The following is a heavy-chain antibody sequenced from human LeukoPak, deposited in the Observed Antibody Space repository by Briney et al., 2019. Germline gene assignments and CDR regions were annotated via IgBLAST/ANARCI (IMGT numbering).Heavy chain of an antibody. CDR2: ISYDGSNK. CDR3: ARDPQGPEDY. Sequence: GRSLRLSCAASGLTFSSYATHWVRQAPGKGLEWVAVISYDGSNKYYADSVKGRFTISRDNSKNTLYLQMNSLRAEDTAVYYCARDPQGPEDYWGQGTLVTVSS. CDR1: GLTFSSYA. V-gene: IGHV3-30*04. J-gene: IGHJ4*02.